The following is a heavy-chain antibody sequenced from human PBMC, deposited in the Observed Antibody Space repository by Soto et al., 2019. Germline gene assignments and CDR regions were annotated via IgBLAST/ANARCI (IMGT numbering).Heavy chain of an antibody. J-gene: IGHJ4*02. Sequence: GESLKTSCKGPGYSFTNYWIGWVRQMPGKGLEWMGIIYPCDSDTRYSPSFQGQVTISADKSISTAYLQWSSLKASDTAMYYGARGTVSSDFDYWGQGTLVTVSS. CDR3: ARGTVSSDFDY. D-gene: IGHD4-17*01. V-gene: IGHV5-51*01. CDR1: GYSFTNYW. CDR2: IYPCDSDT.